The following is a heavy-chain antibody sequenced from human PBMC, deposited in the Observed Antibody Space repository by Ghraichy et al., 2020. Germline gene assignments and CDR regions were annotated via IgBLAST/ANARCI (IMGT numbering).Heavy chain of an antibody. D-gene: IGHD4-17*01. Sequence: GGSLRLSCAASGFTFSGSAMHWVRQASGKGLEWVGRIRSKANSYATAYAASVKGRFTISRDDSKNTAYLQMNSLKTEDTAVYYCTRHARSTVTTGFDTDYWGQGTLVTVSS. CDR3: TRHARSTVTTGFDTDY. CDR2: IRSKANSYAT. CDR1: GFTFSGSA. V-gene: IGHV3-73*01. J-gene: IGHJ4*02.